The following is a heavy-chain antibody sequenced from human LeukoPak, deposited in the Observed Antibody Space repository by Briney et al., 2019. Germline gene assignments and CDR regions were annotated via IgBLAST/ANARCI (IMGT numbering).Heavy chain of an antibody. V-gene: IGHV3-30*02. CDR1: GFTLSSYI. CDR3: AKVRWGSDNALDS. D-gene: IGHD3-16*01. Sequence: GGSLRLSCAASGFTLSSYIMHWVRQAPGKGLEWVAYIRSDGTNKYYADSAKGRFSISRDNSKNTLYLQMNSLRAGDTAVYYCAKVRWGSDNALDSWGQGTLVTGSS. J-gene: IGHJ4*02. CDR2: IRSDGTNK.